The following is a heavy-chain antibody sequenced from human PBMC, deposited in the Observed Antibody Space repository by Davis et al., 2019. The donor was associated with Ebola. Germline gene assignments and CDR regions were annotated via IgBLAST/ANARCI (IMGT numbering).Heavy chain of an antibody. Sequence: PGGSLRLSCTASGSTFSAHAIHWVRQAPGKGLEWVAVISYDGSNKYYADSVKGRFTISRDNSKNTLYLQMNSLRAEDTAVYYCAKVLDYYGMDVWGKGTTVTVSS. CDR2: ISYDGSNK. J-gene: IGHJ6*04. CDR1: GSTFSAHA. CDR3: AKVLDYYGMDV. V-gene: IGHV3-30*04.